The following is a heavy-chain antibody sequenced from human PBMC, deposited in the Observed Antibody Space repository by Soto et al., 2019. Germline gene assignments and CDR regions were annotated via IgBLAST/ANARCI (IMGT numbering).Heavy chain of an antibody. D-gene: IGHD1-26*01. CDR3: VRPGIGALHGLVDV. J-gene: IGHJ6*02. CDR1: GDSIGTYN. Sequence: QVQLQASGPGLVKPSDTLSLTCTVSGDSIGTYNWGWIRQPPGKRLEWIGYIYSNGGTSYNPALYSRVAIPADTSTQQSSLKLSSVTPAATAGYYCVRPGIGALHGLVDVWGQGTTVTVSS. V-gene: IGHV4-59*08. CDR2: IYSNGGT.